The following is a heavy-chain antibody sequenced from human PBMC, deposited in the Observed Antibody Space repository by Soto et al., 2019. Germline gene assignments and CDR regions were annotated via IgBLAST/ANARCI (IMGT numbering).Heavy chain of an antibody. CDR3: ARVPDR. Sequence: GGSLRLSCAASGFTFSSYGLHWVRQAPGKGLEWVAIIWYDGSNKYYADSVKCRFTISRDNSNNTLYLQMNSLRVEDTAVYYCARVPDRWGQGTLVTVSS. CDR1: GFTFSSYG. V-gene: IGHV3-33*01. D-gene: IGHD2-2*01. CDR2: IWYDGSNK. J-gene: IGHJ5*02.